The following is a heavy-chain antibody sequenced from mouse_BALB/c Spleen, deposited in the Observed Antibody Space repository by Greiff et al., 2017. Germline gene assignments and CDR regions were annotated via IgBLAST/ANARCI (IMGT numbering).Heavy chain of an antibody. CDR1: GFTFSSFG. CDR2: ISSGSSTI. Sequence: EVQLVESGGGLVQPGGSRKLSCAASGFTFSSFGMHWVRQAPEKGLEWVAYISSGSSTIYYADTVKGRFTISRDNPKNTLFLQMTSLRSEDTAMYYCARSYYRYDWFAYWGQGTLVTVSA. V-gene: IGHV5-17*02. D-gene: IGHD2-14*01. CDR3: ARSYYRYDWFAY. J-gene: IGHJ3*01.